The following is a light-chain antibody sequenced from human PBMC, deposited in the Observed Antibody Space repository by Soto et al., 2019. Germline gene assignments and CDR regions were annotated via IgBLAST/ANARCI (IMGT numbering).Light chain of an antibody. J-gene: IGKJ1*01. V-gene: IGKV3-20*01. CDR1: QSVRSSF. CDR2: GAS. Sequence: EIVMTQSPATLSVSPGERATLSCRASQSVRSSFLAWYQQKPGQDPRLLIYGASTRATGIPDRFSGSGSGTDFTLSIRRMEPEEFAVDYCKQYGSSGTVGQGTQGEIK. CDR3: KQYGSSGT.